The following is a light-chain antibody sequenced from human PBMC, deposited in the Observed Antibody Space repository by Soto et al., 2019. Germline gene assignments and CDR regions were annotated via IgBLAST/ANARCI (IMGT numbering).Light chain of an antibody. Sequence: EIVLTQSPATLSLSPGERATPSCRASQSVGNNLAWYQQKPGQAPGLLIYEASTRATGIPARFSGSGSGTDFTLTISRLEPEDFAVYYCQQYSRSPTFGGGTKVDIK. CDR3: QQYSRSPT. V-gene: IGKV3-20*01. CDR1: QSVGNN. J-gene: IGKJ4*01. CDR2: EAS.